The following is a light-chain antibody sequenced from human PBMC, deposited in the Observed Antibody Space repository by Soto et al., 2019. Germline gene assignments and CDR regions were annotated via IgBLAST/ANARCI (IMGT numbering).Light chain of an antibody. V-gene: IGKV4-1*01. CDR1: QSVLYSSNNKNY. CDR3: QQYYSAPWT. Sequence: DIVMTQSQDSLAVSLGERATINCKSSQSVLYSSNNKNYLAWYQQKPGQPPKLLIYWASTRESGVPDRFSGSGSETDFTLTISSLQAEDVAVYYCQQYYSAPWTFGQGTKVDIK. J-gene: IGKJ1*01. CDR2: WAS.